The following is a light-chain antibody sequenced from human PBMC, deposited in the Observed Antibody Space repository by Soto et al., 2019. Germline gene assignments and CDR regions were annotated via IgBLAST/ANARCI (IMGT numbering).Light chain of an antibody. CDR2: KAS. CDR1: QSISSY. CDR3: QHYNSYSEA. V-gene: IGKV1-5*03. Sequence: GDTVTITCRASQSISSYLNWYQQKPGKAPKLLIYKASTLKSGVPSRFGGSGSGTEFTLTISSLQPDDFATYYCQHYNSYSEALGQGTKVDIK. J-gene: IGKJ1*01.